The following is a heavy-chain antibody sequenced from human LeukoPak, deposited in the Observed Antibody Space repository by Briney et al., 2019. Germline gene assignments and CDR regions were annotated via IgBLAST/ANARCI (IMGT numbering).Heavy chain of an antibody. V-gene: IGHV6-1*01. CDR3: ARDLGGRFDF. Sequence: SQTLSLTCAISGDSVSSYSAAWSWIRQSPSRGLEWLGRTYYRSKWYNDYAVSVKGRITINPDTSKNQFSLRLNSVTPEDAAVYYCARDLGGRFDFWGQGTLVTVSS. D-gene: IGHD1-26*01. CDR1: GDSVSSYSAA. CDR2: TYYRSKWYN. J-gene: IGHJ4*02.